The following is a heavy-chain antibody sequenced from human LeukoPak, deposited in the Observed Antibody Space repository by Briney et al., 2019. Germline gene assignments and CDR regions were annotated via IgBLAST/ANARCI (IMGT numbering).Heavy chain of an antibody. CDR1: GYSCTSYW. V-gene: IGHV5-10-1*01. D-gene: IGHD4-11*01. CDR3: ARTPAVTPDY. Sequence: GESLRISCKGSGYSCTSYWISWVRQMPGKGLEWMGRIDPSDSYTNYSPSFRGHVTISADKSISTAYLQWSSLKASDTAMYYCARTPAVTPDYWGQGTLVTVSS. CDR2: IDPSDSYT. J-gene: IGHJ4*02.